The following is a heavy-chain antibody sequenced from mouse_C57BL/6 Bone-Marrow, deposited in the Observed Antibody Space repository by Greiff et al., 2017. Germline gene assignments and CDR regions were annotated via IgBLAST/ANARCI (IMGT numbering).Heavy chain of an antibody. Sequence: QVQLQQSGAELVRPGTSVTVSCKASGYAFTNYLIEWVKQRPGHGLEWIGVINPGSGGTNYNEKFTGKAILTADKSSSTAYMQIRSLTSEDSAVDFCAICDYPAWFAYWGQGTLVTVSA. CDR1: GYAFTNYL. CDR3: AICDYPAWFAY. CDR2: INPGSGGT. V-gene: IGHV1-54*01. J-gene: IGHJ3*01. D-gene: IGHD2-4*01.